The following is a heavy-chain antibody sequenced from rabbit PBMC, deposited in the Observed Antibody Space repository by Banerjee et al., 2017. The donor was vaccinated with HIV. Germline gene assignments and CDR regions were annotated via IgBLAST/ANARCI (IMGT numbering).Heavy chain of an antibody. CDR2: INAGNGNYT. Sequence: QEQLKETGGGLVKPEGSLTLTCTASGFSFSNKYVMCWVRQAPGKGLEWTACINAGNGNYTCYASWAKGRFTISKTSSTTVTLQMTSLTAADTATYFCARDLAGVIGWNFNLWGPGTLVTVS. J-gene: IGHJ4*01. CDR1: GFSFSNKYV. CDR3: ARDLAGVIGWNFNL. V-gene: IGHV1S45*01. D-gene: IGHD4-1*01.